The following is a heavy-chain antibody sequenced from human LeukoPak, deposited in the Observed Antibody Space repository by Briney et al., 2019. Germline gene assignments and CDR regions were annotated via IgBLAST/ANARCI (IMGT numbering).Heavy chain of an antibody. V-gene: IGHV3-23*01. CDR2: VSGTGGST. Sequence: PGGSLRLSCAASGFTFTTYAMSWVRQSPGKGLEGLSAVSGTGGSTYYADSVKGRLTTPRDNSKNTVYLQMNSLRAEDTAVYYCAKLSSYSSPSYWGQGTLVSVSS. CDR1: GFTFTTYA. CDR3: AKLSSYSSPSY. D-gene: IGHD6-6*01. J-gene: IGHJ4*02.